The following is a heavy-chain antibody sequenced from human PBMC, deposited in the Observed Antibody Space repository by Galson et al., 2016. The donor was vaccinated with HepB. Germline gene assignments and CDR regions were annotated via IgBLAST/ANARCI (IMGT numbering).Heavy chain of an antibody. Sequence: SVKVSCKASGYTFSSYGVSWVRQAPGQGLEWMGWISPYNGNTNYVQKFQGRVTMTTDTSTSTAYMELRSLRSDDTAVYYCARGVEDYVWGSYRLPLMDYWGQGTLVTVSS. CDR3: ARGVEDYVWGSYRLPLMDY. J-gene: IGHJ4*02. CDR1: GYTFSSYG. D-gene: IGHD3-16*02. V-gene: IGHV1-18*01. CDR2: ISPYNGNT.